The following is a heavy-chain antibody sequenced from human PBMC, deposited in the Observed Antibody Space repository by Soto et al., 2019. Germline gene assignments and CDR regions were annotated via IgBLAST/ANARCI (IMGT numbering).Heavy chain of an antibody. V-gene: IGHV3-33*01. Sequence: QVQLVQSGGGVVQPGGSLRLSCAASGFTFSSYGMHWVRQALGKGLEWVAVIWYDGSKIYYADSVKGRFTISRDNSKSTLYLQMNSLRAEDTAVYYCARPLEQHQLGFGMDVWGQGSPVTVSS. D-gene: IGHD6-13*01. CDR3: ARPLEQHQLGFGMDV. CDR2: IWYDGSKI. J-gene: IGHJ6*01. CDR1: GFTFSSYG.